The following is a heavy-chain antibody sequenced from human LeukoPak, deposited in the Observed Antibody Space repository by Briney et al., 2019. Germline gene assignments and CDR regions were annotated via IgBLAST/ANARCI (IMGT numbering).Heavy chain of an antibody. CDR3: AKGHDSSGYSQTFFDY. CDR1: GFTFSIYA. V-gene: IGHV3-23*01. CDR2: ISGSGDST. D-gene: IGHD3-22*01. J-gene: IGHJ4*02. Sequence: PGGSLRLSCAASGFTFSIYAMSWVRQAPGKGLEWVSVISGSGDSTYYADSVEGRFTISRDNPKNTLYLQMNSLRAEDTAVYYCAKGHDSSGYSQTFFDYWGQGTLVTVSS.